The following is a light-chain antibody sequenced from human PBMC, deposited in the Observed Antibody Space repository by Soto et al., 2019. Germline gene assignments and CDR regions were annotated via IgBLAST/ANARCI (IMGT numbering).Light chain of an antibody. CDR3: GSWDSSLSAYV. Sequence: VLTQPPSVSAAPGRKVTISCSGSSSNIGGNSVSWYQQLPGTAPKLLIYDDNKRPSGIPDRFSGSKSGTSATLGITGFQTGDEADYYCGSWDSSLSAYVFGTGTKVTVL. V-gene: IGLV1-51*01. CDR2: DDN. J-gene: IGLJ1*01. CDR1: SSNIGGNS.